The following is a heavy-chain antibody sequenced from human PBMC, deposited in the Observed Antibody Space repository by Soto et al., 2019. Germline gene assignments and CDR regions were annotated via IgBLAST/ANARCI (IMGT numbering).Heavy chain of an antibody. J-gene: IGHJ4*02. CDR2: ISHLEST. D-gene: IGHD5-12*01. V-gene: IGHV4-30-2*01. CDR1: GASITYGGYS. CDR3: ARGGGYDPFDY. Sequence: QLQLHQSGSGLVKASQTLSLTCTLSGASITYGGYSWSWIRQPPGKDLEWLGYISHLESTFYNPSFQSRLTLSIDRSKIQFSLKLASMTAADTAVYYCARGGGYDPFDYWAQGTLVTVAS.